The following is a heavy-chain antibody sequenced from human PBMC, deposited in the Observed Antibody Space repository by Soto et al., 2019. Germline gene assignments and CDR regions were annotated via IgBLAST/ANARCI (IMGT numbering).Heavy chain of an antibody. D-gene: IGHD6-6*01. V-gene: IGHV4-34*01. Sequence: SETLSLTCAVYGGSFSGYYWSWIRQPPGKGLEWIGEINHSGSTNYNPSLKSRVTISVDTSKNQFSLKLSSVTAADTAVYYCARDREWYSSSPHYYYYYMDVWGKGTTVTVSS. J-gene: IGHJ6*03. CDR3: ARDREWYSSSPHYYYYYMDV. CDR1: GGSFSGYY. CDR2: INHSGST.